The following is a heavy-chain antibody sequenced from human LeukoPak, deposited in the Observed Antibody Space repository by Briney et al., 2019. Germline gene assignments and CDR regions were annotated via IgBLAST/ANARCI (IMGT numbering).Heavy chain of an antibody. CDR2: ISETSRKT. CDR3: VQEARRDGYKLAPVAEH. CDR1: GFTFNIYA. V-gene: IGHV3-23*01. J-gene: IGHJ1*01. Sequence: GGSVRLSCAASGFTFNIYAMSWVRQAPEKGLEWVSAISETSRKTYYADPVKGRFTISRDNSKNTLYLQMNDLRDEDTAVYYCVQEARRDGYKLAPVAEHWGQGTLVTVSS. D-gene: IGHD5-24*01.